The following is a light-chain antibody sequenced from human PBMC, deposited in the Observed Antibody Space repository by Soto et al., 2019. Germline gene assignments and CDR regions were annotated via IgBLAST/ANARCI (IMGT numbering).Light chain of an antibody. V-gene: IGLV1-44*01. J-gene: IGLJ3*02. CDR3: AAWDDSLNGPM. Sequence: QSVLTQPPSASGAPGQRISIACSGGSSNIGTNTVNWYQQLPGTAPKLLIDTNNQRPSGVPDRFAGSKSGTSASLAISGLQSEDEADYYCAAWDDSLNGPMFGGGTKVTVL. CDR2: TNN. CDR1: SSNIGTNT.